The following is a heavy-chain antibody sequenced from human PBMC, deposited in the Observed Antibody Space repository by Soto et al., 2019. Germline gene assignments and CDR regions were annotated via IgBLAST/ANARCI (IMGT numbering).Heavy chain of an antibody. J-gene: IGHJ6*02. CDR2: ISAYNGNT. V-gene: IGHV1-18*04. Sequence: ASVKVSCKASGYTFTSYGISWVRQAPGQGLEWMGWISAYNGNTNCAQKLQGRVTMTTDTSTSTAYMELRSLRSDDTAVYYCARDAFAFWSGYYMDYGMDVWGQGTTVTVSS. CDR3: ARDAFAFWSGYYMDYGMDV. D-gene: IGHD3-3*01. CDR1: GYTFTSYG.